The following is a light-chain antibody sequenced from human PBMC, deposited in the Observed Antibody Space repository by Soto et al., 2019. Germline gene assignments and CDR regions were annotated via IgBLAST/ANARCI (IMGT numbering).Light chain of an antibody. J-gene: IGLJ1*01. CDR3: SSYTSSSLHV. V-gene: IGLV2-14*03. CDR1: SSDVGGYNY. Sequence: QSALTQPASVSASPGQSITISCTGTSSDVGGYNYVSWYQQHPGKAPKLMIYDVSNRPSGVSNRFSGSKSGNTASLTISGLQAEDEADYYCSSYTSSSLHVFGTGTKLTVL. CDR2: DVS.